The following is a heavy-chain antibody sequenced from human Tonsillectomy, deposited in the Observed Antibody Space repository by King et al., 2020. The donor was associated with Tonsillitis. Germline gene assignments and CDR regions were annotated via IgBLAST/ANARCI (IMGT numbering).Heavy chain of an antibody. CDR1: GFTFSSYS. CDR2: ISSSSSYI. V-gene: IGHV3-21*01. CDR3: ARDTLYYGSGSYYYYYYYYMDV. J-gene: IGHJ6*03. D-gene: IGHD3-10*01. Sequence: VQLVESGGGLVKPGGSLRLSCAASGFTFSSYSMNWVRQAPGKGLEWVSSISSSSSYIYYADSVKGRFTISRDNAKNSLYLQMNSLRAEDTAVYYCARDTLYYGSGSYYYYYYYYMDVWGKGTTVTVSS.